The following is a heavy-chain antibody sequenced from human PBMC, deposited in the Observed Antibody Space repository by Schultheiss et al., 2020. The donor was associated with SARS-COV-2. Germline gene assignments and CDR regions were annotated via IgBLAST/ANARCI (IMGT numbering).Heavy chain of an antibody. CDR1: GYTFTGYN. CDR3: ASAGGLTPWDYGMDV. CDR2: INPNNGGT. D-gene: IGHD1-14*01. Sequence: ASVKVSCKASGYTFTGYNMHWVRQAPGQGLEWMGWINPNNGGTNYAQKFQGRVTITADESTSTAYMELSSLRSEDTAVYYCASAGGLTPWDYGMDVWGQGTTVTVSS. J-gene: IGHJ6*02. V-gene: IGHV1-2*02.